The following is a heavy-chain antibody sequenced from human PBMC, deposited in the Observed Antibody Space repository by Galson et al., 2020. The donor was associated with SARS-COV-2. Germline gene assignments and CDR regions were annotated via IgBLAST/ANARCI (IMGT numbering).Heavy chain of an antibody. J-gene: IGHJ5*02. D-gene: IGHD3-10*01. Sequence: AGSLCLSCVVSGFTFRGYWLHWVRQGPGMGLVWVGRINSDGSSTFYADPAKGRLTISTDNSKNAVYLQIDSRRAEDTAVYYCAIPAGFGGLPGGRGWLDPWAQGTRVTVSS. CDR1: GFTFRGYW. CDR3: AIPAGFGGLPGGRGWLDP. V-gene: IGHV3-74*01. CDR2: INSDGSST.